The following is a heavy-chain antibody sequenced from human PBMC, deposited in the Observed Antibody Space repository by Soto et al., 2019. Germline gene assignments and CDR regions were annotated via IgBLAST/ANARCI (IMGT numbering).Heavy chain of an antibody. CDR3: ARASLGDVINTVTTTLLDY. V-gene: IGHV1-2*04. J-gene: IGHJ4*02. D-gene: IGHD4-17*01. Sequence: ASVKVSCKASGYTFTGYYMHWVRQAPGQGLEWMGWINPNSGGTNYAQKFQGWVTMTRDTSISTAYMELSRLGSDDTAVYYCARASLGDVINTVTTTLLDYWGQGTLVTVSS. CDR2: INPNSGGT. CDR1: GYTFTGYY.